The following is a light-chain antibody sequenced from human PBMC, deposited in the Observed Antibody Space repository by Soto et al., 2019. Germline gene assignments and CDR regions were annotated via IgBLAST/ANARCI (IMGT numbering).Light chain of an antibody. CDR1: QSVSSSY. J-gene: IGKJ5*01. CDR2: GAS. V-gene: IGKV3D-20*02. CDR3: QKRGNWPQ. Sequence: ILLTQSPGTLSLSPGERVTLSCRASQSVSSSYLAWYQQKPGHAPRLLIYGASSRATGIPDRFSGSGSGTDFTLTISGLEPEDFPIYYCQKRGNWPQFGQGTRLEIK.